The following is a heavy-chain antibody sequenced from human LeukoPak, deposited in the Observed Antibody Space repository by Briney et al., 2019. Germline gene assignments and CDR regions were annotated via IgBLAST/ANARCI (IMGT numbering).Heavy chain of an antibody. D-gene: IGHD5-24*01. CDR1: GYTFTGYY. CDR2: INPNSGGT. V-gene: IGHV1-2*02. CDR3: AREARDGYNYYFDY. J-gene: IGHJ4*02. Sequence: ASVKVSCKASGYTFTGYYMHWVRQAPGQGLKWMGWINPNSGGTNYAQKFQGRVTMTRDTSISTAYMELSRLRSDDTAVYYCAREARDGYNYYFDYWGQGTLVTVSS.